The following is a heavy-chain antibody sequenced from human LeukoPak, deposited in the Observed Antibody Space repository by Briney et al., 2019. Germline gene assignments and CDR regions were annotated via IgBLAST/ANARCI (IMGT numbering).Heavy chain of an antibody. D-gene: IGHD5-18*01. J-gene: IGHJ4*02. CDR3: ARMLDTALVTSFDY. CDR1: GGSISFGGYY. V-gene: IGHV4-31*03. Sequence: SETLSLTCTVSGGSISFGGYYWSWIRQHPGKGLEWIGYIYYSGSTYYNPSLKSRITISVDTSKNQFSLKLKSVTAADTAVYFCARMLDTALVTSFDYWGQGTLVTVSS. CDR2: IYYSGST.